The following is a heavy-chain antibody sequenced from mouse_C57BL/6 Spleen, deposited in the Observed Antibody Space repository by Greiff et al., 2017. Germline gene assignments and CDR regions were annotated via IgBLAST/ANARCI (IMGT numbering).Heavy chain of an antibody. CDR1: GFTFSDYY. CDR3: ARPPTGTDWYFDV. CDR2: ISNGGGST. D-gene: IGHD4-1*02. V-gene: IGHV5-12*01. Sequence: DVQLVESGGGLVQPGGSLKLSCAASGFTFSDYYMYWVRQTPEKRLEWVAYISNGGGSTYYPDTVKGRFTISRDNAKNTLYLQMSRLKSEDTAMYYCARPPTGTDWYFDVWGTGTTVTVSS. J-gene: IGHJ1*03.